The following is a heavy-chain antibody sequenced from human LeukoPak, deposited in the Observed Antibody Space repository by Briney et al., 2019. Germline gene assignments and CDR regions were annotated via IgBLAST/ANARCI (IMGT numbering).Heavy chain of an antibody. CDR2: ISYDGSNK. CDR3: AKDWSHPHSSSWYWGGDYYYYGMDV. Sequence: GGSLRLSCAASGFTFSSYGMHWVRQAPGKGLEWVAVISYDGSNKYYADSVKGRFTISRDNSKNMLYLQMNSLRAEDTAVYYCAKDWSHPHSSSWYWGGDYYYYGMDVWGQGTTVTVSS. V-gene: IGHV3-30*18. CDR1: GFTFSSYG. J-gene: IGHJ6*02. D-gene: IGHD6-13*01.